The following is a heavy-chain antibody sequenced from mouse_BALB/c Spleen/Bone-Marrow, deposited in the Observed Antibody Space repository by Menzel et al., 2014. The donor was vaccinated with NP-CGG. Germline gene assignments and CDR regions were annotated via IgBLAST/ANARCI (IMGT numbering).Heavy chain of an antibody. J-gene: IGHJ2*01. CDR2: ISTYSGNT. CDR1: GYTFTAYA. V-gene: IGHV1-67*01. CDR3: ARNFXGXSXXDY. Sequence: QVQLQQSGPEVVRPEVSVKLSCKGSGYTFTAYAMHWVKQSHAESLEWIGLISTYSGNTHYNQDFKGKATMTVDKSSSTAYMELARLTAEDSAIYYCARNFXGXSXXDYWGQGTTLTVSS.